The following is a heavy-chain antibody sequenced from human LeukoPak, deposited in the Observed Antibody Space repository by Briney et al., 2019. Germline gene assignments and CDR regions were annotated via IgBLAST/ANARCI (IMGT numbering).Heavy chain of an antibody. V-gene: IGHV5-51*07. CDR3: ARLYEAIDC. J-gene: IGHJ4*02. CDR1: CSFFTNYL. Sequence: GASLQISCEGSCSFFTNYLIGWGHQLRGKGLEWMGTIYPGNSDSRFNPYFQGQVTISADKSISTAYLQWSSLKASDTAMYYCARLYEAIDCWGQGILVTVSS. D-gene: IGHD3-3*01. CDR2: IYPGNSDS.